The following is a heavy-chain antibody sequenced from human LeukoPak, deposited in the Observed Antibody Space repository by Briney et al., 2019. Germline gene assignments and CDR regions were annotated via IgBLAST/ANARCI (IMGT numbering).Heavy chain of an antibody. J-gene: IGHJ4*02. CDR3: ARGPFDS. CDR2: INTNAGNL. Sequence: ASVKVSCKASGYSFITYSMNWVRQAPGQGLEWMGWINTNAGNLMYAQGFTGRFVFSVDASVSAAYLQISSLKAEDTAVYYCARGPFDSWGQGTLVTVSS. V-gene: IGHV7-4-1*02. CDR1: GYSFITYS.